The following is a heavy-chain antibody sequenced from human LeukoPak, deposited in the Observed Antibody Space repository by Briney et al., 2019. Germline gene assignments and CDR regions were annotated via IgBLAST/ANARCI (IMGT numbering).Heavy chain of an antibody. Sequence: GGSLRLSCAASGFTFSSYAMSWVRQAPGKGLEWVSAISGSGGSTYYADSVKGRFTISRDNSKNTLYLQVNSLRAEDTAIFYCARQLGYCSDGTCYFDYWGQGTLVTVSS. CDR2: ISGSGGST. CDR1: GFTFSSYA. J-gene: IGHJ4*02. V-gene: IGHV3-23*01. CDR3: ARQLGYCSDGTCYFDY. D-gene: IGHD2-15*01.